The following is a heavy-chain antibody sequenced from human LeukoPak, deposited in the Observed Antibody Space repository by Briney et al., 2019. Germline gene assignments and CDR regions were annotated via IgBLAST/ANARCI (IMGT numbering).Heavy chain of an antibody. J-gene: IGHJ5*02. CDR2: ISYDGSNK. V-gene: IGHV3-30-3*01. Sequence: TGGSLRLFCAASGFTFSSYAMHWVRQAPGKGLEWVAVISYDGSNKYYADSVKGRFTISRDNSKNTLYLQMNSLRAEDTAVHYCARILYSSSWGTFDPWGQGTLVTVSS. D-gene: IGHD6-13*01. CDR3: ARILYSSSWGTFDP. CDR1: GFTFSSYA.